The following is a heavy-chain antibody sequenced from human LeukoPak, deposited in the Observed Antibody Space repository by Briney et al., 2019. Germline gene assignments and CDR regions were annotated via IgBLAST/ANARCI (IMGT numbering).Heavy chain of an antibody. V-gene: IGHV4-59*01. D-gene: IGHD1-26*01. J-gene: IGHJ5*02. CDR1: GGSFSTYY. CDR2: IYYTGST. CDR3: ARGGNYWPQWWFDP. Sequence: SETLSLTCTVSGGSFSTYYWSWIRQPPGKGLEWIGYIYYTGSTSYNPSLKGRVTMSLDASKNQFSLELNSVTPADTAVYYCARGGNYWPQWWFDPWGRGTLVSVSS.